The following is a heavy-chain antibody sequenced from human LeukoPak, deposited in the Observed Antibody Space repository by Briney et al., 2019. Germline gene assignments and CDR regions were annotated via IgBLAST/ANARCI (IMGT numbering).Heavy chain of an antibody. CDR1: GGSISSSSYY. V-gene: IGHV4-39*07. CDR2: IHHSGST. D-gene: IGHD3-10*01. J-gene: IGHJ4*02. Sequence: PSETLSLTCTVSGGSISSSSYYWGWIRQPPGKGLEWIGEIHHSGSTNYNPSLKSRLTISVDTSKNQFSLKLSSVTAADTAVYYCARQWDGSGSSFDYWGQGTLVTVSS. CDR3: ARQWDGSGSSFDY.